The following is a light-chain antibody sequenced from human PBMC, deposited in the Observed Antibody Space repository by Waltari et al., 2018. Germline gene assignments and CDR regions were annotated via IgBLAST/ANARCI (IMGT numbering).Light chain of an antibody. V-gene: IGKV3-15*01. J-gene: IGKJ1*01. CDR1: QSVSNN. CDR3: QQYSNWPRT. CDR2: GAS. Sequence: EIVMTPSPATLSVSPGERATLACRASQSVSNNLAWYQQKPGQAPRLLIYGASTRAIAFPDRFSGSGSGTEFTLTISSLQSEDFAVYYCQQYSNWPRTFGQGTKVEIK.